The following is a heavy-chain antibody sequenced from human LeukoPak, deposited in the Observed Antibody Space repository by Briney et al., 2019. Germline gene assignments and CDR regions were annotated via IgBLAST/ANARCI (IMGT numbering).Heavy chain of an antibody. Sequence: ASVKVSCKASGYTLTSYGISWVRQAPGQGLEWMGWISAYNGNTIYAQKLQGRVTMTTDTSTSTAYMELRSLRSDDTAVYYCAREAAARYYYYYYMDVWGKGTTVTVSS. CDR3: AREAAARYYYYYYMDV. J-gene: IGHJ6*03. D-gene: IGHD6-13*01. V-gene: IGHV1-18*01. CDR1: GYTLTSYG. CDR2: ISAYNGNT.